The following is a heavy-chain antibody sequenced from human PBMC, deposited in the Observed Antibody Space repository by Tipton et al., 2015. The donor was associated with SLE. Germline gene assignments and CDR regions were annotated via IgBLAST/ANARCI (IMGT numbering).Heavy chain of an antibody. Sequence: SLRLSCEASGFTFSIYAMSWVRQAPGNGLDWVSTITGNGGVTNYADSVKGRFTISRDDSKNTLYLQMDSLRREDTAVYYCVKNMGSATYYEDYWGQGTLVKVSS. D-gene: IGHD1-26*01. CDR2: ITGNGGVT. CDR3: VKNMGSATYYEDY. CDR1: GFTFSIYA. J-gene: IGHJ4*02. V-gene: IGHV3-23*01.